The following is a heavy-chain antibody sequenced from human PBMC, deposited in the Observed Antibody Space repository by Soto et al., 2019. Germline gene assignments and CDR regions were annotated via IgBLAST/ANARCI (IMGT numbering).Heavy chain of an antibody. Sequence: SVKVSCKASGVTFSSYAISWVRQAPGQGLEWMGGIIPIFGTANYAQKFQGRVTITADKSTSTAYMELSSLRSEDTAVYYCARAGVCNNGVCYNNWFDPWGQGTLVTVS. CDR1: GVTFSSYA. CDR2: IIPIFGTA. CDR3: ARAGVCNNGVCYNNWFDP. J-gene: IGHJ5*02. V-gene: IGHV1-69*06. D-gene: IGHD2-8*01.